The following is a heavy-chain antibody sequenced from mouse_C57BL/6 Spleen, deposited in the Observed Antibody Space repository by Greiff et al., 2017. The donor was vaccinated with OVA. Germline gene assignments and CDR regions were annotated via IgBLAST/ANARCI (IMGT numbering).Heavy chain of an antibody. J-gene: IGHJ2*01. CDR2: ISDGGSYT. V-gene: IGHV5-4*03. D-gene: IGHD1-1*01. CDR1: GFTFSSYA. Sequence: DVKLVESGGGLVKPGGSLKLSCAASGFTFSSYAMSWVRQTPEKRLEWVATISDGGSYTYYPDNVKGRFTISRDNAKNNLYLQMSHLKSEDTAMYYCARGESYYGSIFDYWGQGTTLTVSS. CDR3: ARGESYYGSIFDY.